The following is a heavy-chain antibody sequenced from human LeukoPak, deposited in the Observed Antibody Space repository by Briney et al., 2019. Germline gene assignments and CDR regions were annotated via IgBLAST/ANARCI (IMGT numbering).Heavy chain of an antibody. J-gene: IGHJ4*02. CDR1: GGSISNTFYH. Sequence: PSETLSLTCTISGGSISNTFYHWGWIRQPPGKGLEWIGSINYSGSTNYNPSLKSRVTISVDTSKNQFSLKLSSVTAADTAAYYCARDPVDTAMVNYFDYWGQGTLVTVSS. V-gene: IGHV4-39*07. CDR2: INYSGST. D-gene: IGHD5-18*01. CDR3: ARDPVDTAMVNYFDY.